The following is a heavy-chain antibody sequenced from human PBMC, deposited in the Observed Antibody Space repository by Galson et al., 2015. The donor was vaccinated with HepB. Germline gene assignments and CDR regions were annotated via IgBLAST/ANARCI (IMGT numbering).Heavy chain of an antibody. V-gene: IGHV1-8*01. D-gene: IGHD2-15*01. CDR2: MNPNSGNT. J-gene: IGHJ6*03. CDR1: GYTFTSYD. CDR3: ARGRGGHYYYYMDV. Sequence: SVKVSCKASGYTFTSYDTNWVRQATGQGLGWMGWMNPNSGNTGYAQKFQGRVTMTRNTSISTAYMELSSLRSEDTAVYYCARGRGGHYYYYMDVWGKGTTVTVSS.